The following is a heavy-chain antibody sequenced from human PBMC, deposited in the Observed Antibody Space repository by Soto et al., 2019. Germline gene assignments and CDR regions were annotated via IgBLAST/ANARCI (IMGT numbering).Heavy chain of an antibody. CDR2: ISGSGGST. D-gene: IGHD3-10*01. CDR1: GFTFSSYA. CDR3: AKDLRGVRGAPFDY. Sequence: PGGSLRLSCAASGFTFSSYAMSWVRQAPGKGLEWVSAISGSGGSTYYADPVKGRFTISRDNSKNTLYLQMNSLRAEDTAVYYCAKDLRGVRGAPFDYWGQGTLVTVSS. V-gene: IGHV3-23*01. J-gene: IGHJ4*02.